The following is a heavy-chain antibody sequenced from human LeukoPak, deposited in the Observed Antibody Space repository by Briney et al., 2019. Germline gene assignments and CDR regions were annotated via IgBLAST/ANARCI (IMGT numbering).Heavy chain of an antibody. CDR3: ARDYYDSSGYYYPGNGAFDI. CDR1: GYTFTSYY. D-gene: IGHD3-22*01. J-gene: IGHJ3*02. V-gene: IGHV1-46*01. CDR2: INPSGGST. Sequence: ASVKVSCKASGYTFTSYYMHWVRQAPGQGLEWMGIINPSGGSTSYAQKFQGRVTMTRDMSTSTVYMELSSLRAEDTALYYCARDYYDSSGYYYPGNGAFDIWGQGTMVTVSS.